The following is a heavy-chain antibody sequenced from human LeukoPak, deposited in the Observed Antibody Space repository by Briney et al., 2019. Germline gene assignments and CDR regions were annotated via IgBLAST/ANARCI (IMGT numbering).Heavy chain of an antibody. D-gene: IGHD6-13*01. V-gene: IGHV3-49*04. CDR3: TSGYSSSWTDY. Sequence: GGSLRLSCTASGFTFGDYAMSWVRQAPGKGLEWVGFIRSKAYGGTTEYAASVKGRFTISRDDSKSIAYLQMNSLKTEDTAVYYCTSGYSSSWTDYWGQGTLVTVSS. J-gene: IGHJ4*02. CDR1: GFTFGDYA. CDR2: IRSKAYGGTT.